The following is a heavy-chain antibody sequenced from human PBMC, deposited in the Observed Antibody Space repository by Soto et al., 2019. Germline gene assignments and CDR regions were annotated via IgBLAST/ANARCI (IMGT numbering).Heavy chain of an antibody. D-gene: IGHD6-13*01. J-gene: IGHJ6*02. CDR2: TYYRSKWYN. V-gene: IGHV6-1*01. Sequence: SQTLSLTCAISGDSVSSNSAAWNWIRQSPSRGLEWLGRTYYRSKWYNDYAVSVKSRITINPDTSKSQFSLQLNSVTPADTAVYYCSREVRGSCLYDYYYYEMDPWGLGTTVTVSS. CDR1: GDSVSSNSAA. CDR3: SREVRGSCLYDYYYYEMDP.